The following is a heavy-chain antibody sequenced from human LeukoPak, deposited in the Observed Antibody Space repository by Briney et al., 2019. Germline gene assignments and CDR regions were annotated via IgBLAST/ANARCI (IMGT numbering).Heavy chain of an antibody. CDR2: IETDGTTI. CDR3: AREYNGGLDY. D-gene: IGHD5-12*01. Sequence: GGSLRLSCAASGFTFSNHWMHWVRQTPGKGLVWVANIETDGTTIHYADSVKGRFTISRDNAENTVYLQMNSLRAEDTGVYHCAREYNGGLDYWSQGTLVTVSS. V-gene: IGHV3-74*01. J-gene: IGHJ4*02. CDR1: GFTFSNHW.